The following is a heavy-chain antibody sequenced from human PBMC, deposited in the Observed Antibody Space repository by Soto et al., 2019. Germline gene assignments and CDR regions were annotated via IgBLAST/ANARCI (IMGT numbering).Heavy chain of an antibody. CDR3: ARPDFGDYWYFDP. D-gene: IGHD4-17*01. Sequence: QDQLVQSGAEVKKPGSSVKVSCKASGGTFSSHTFSWVRQAPGQGLEWMGRIIPALGTATYAQKFQGRVTITADESATTVYMELNSLSSEDTSVYYCARPDFGDYWYFDPWGRGTLVTVSS. J-gene: IGHJ2*01. V-gene: IGHV1-69*08. CDR2: IIPALGTA. CDR1: GGTFSSHT.